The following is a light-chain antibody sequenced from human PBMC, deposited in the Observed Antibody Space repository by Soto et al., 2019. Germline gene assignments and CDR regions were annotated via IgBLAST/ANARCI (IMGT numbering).Light chain of an antibody. V-gene: IGKV3-11*02. CDR2: GSS. CDR1: QSVSNY. J-gene: IGKJ5*01. Sequence: EIVLTQSPATLSLSPGETATLSCRASQSVSNYLAWYQHKPGQAPRLLIYGSSNRATGVSARISGSGSGRDFSLTINRLEPEDSAVYYCHQRTDWPSITFGRGTRLEI. CDR3: HQRTDWPSIT.